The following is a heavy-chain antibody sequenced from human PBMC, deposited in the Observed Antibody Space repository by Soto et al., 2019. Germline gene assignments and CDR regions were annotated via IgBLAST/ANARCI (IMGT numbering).Heavy chain of an antibody. CDR2: IKSKTDGGTT. CDR3: TTDATYYDILTGYYTHDY. J-gene: IGHJ4*02. Sequence: GGSLRLSCAASGFTFSNAWMSWVRQAPGKGLEWVGRIKSKTDGGTTDYAAPVKGRFTISRDDSKNTLYLQMNSLKTEDTAVYYCTTDATYYDILTGYYTHDYWGQGTLVTVSS. CDR1: GFTFSNAW. D-gene: IGHD3-9*01. V-gene: IGHV3-15*01.